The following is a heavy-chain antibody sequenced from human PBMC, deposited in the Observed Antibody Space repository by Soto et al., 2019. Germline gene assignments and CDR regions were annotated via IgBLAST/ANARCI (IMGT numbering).Heavy chain of an antibody. CDR2: IIPIRDVA. J-gene: IGHJ5*02. CDR1: GGTFRTYT. CDR3: ARANQGDKGVAGPKDIWFDP. D-gene: IGHD6-19*01. V-gene: IGHV1-69*02. Sequence: QVQLVQSGAEVKRPGSSVKVSCQTSGGTFRTYTINWVRQAPGQGLEWMGRIIPIRDVANYAKKYQGRVTINADKTTGTANMEMRSLRSEDTAVYYCARANQGDKGVAGPKDIWFDPWGQGALVTVSS.